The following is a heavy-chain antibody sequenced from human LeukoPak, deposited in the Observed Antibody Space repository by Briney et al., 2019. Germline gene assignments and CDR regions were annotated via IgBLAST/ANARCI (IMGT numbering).Heavy chain of an antibody. D-gene: IGHD1-14*01. CDR1: GGSISSSSYY. CDR3: SRTGYYYYGMDV. Sequence: PSETLSLTCTVSGGSISSSSYYWGWIRQPPGKGLEWIGSIYYSGSTYYNPSLQSRVTISVDTSKNQFSLKLSSVTAADTAVYYCSRTGYYYYGMDVWGQGTTVTVSS. V-gene: IGHV4-39*01. J-gene: IGHJ6*02. CDR2: IYYSGST.